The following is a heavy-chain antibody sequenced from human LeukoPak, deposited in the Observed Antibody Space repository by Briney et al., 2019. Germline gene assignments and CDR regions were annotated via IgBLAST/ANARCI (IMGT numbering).Heavy chain of an antibody. D-gene: IGHD3-3*01. CDR2: IYYSGST. CDR3: AAGEVGYDFWSGQRYYYYGMDV. CDR1: GGSVSSGSYY. V-gene: IGHV4-61*01. Sequence: PSETLSLTCTVSGGSVSSGSYYWSWIRQPPGKGLEWIGYIYYSGSTNYNPSLKSRVTISVDTSKNQFSLKLSSVTAADTAVYYCAAGEVGYDFWSGQRYYYYGMDVWGQGTTVTVSS. J-gene: IGHJ6*02.